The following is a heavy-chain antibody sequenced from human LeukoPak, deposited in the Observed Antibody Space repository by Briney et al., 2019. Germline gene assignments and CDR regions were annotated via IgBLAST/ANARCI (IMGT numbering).Heavy chain of an antibody. J-gene: IGHJ6*02. V-gene: IGHV4-30-2*01. CDR1: GGSISSGGYS. CDR2: IYHSGST. Sequence: SETLSLTCAVSGGSISSGGYSWSWIRQPPGEGLEWIGYIYHSGSTYYNPSLKSRVTISVDRSKNQFSLKLSSVTAADTAVYYCASPDVWGQGTTVTVSS. CDR3: ASPDV.